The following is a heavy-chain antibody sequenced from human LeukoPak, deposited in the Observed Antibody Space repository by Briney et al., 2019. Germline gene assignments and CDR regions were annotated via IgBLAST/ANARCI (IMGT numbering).Heavy chain of an antibody. V-gene: IGHV4-59*02. D-gene: IGHD4-23*01. Sequence: SETLSLTCTVSGGTVSSYHWGWIRQPPGKGLEWIGHISYSGSTNYNPSLKSRVTISVDKSKTQCSLRLSSVTAADTAGYYCVRSGGLWGQGTMVTVSS. J-gene: IGHJ3*01. CDR3: VRSGGL. CDR1: GGTVSSYH. CDR2: ISYSGST.